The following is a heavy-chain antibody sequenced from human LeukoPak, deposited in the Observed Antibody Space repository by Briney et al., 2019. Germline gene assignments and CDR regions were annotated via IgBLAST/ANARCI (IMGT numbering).Heavy chain of an antibody. J-gene: IGHJ4*02. Sequence: PSGGSLRLSCAASGFTFSSYAMHWVRQAPGKGLEWVAVISYDGSNKYYADSVKGRFTISRDNSKNTLYLQMNSLRAEDTAVYYCAKRKEIFTSYYFDYWGQGTLVTVSS. V-gene: IGHV3-30-3*02. D-gene: IGHD3-3*01. CDR1: GFTFSSYA. CDR3: AKRKEIFTSYYFDY. CDR2: ISYDGSNK.